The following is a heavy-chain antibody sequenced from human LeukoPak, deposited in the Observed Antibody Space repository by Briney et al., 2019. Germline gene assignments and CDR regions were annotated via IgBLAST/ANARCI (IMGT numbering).Heavy chain of an antibody. Sequence: GGSLRLSCAASGFTFSSYWMSWVRQAPGKGLEWVANIKQDGSVKYYVDSVKGRFTISRDNAKNSLYLQMNSLRAEDTAVYYCARSLYPSGSFFDYWGQGTLVTVSS. J-gene: IGHJ4*02. V-gene: IGHV3-7*01. CDR3: ARSLYPSGSFFDY. CDR2: IKQDGSVK. CDR1: GFTFSSYW. D-gene: IGHD6-13*01.